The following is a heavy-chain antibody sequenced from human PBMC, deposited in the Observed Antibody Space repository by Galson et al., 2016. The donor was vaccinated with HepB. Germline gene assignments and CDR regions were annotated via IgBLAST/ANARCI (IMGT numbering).Heavy chain of an antibody. CDR1: GFTFSTYA. CDR3: AKEHSGYFDY. Sequence: SLRLSCAASGFTFSTYALNWVRQAPGKGLEWVSAISDSGGSTYYADSVKGRFTISRDKSKNTLYLQMSSLRAEDTAVYYCAKEHSGYFDYWGQGTLVTVSS. V-gene: IGHV3-23*01. J-gene: IGHJ4*02. D-gene: IGHD6-19*01. CDR2: ISDSGGST.